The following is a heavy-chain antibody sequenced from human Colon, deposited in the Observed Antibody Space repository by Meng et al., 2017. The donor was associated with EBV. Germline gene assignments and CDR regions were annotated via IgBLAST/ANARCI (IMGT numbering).Heavy chain of an antibody. J-gene: IGHJ4*02. Sequence: EVQMVESGGGLVQPGGSLRLSCAASGFTLSSHAMSWVRQAPGKGLEWVSGIRGSDGLTYYADSVKGRFTISRDNSKNTLYLQMNSLRTEDSAIYYCAKTLDNSWYGLFDYWGQGTLVTVAS. CDR3: AKTLDNSWYGLFDY. D-gene: IGHD6-13*01. CDR2: IRGSDGLT. V-gene: IGHV3-23*04. CDR1: GFTLSSHA.